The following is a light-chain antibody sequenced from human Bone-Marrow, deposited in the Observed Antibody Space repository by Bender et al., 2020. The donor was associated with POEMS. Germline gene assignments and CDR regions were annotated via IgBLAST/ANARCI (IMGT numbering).Light chain of an antibody. J-gene: IGLJ2*01. CDR1: FSNIGTGYD. Sequence: QSVLTQPPSVSGAPGQRVSISCNGSFSNIGTGYDVHWYQQLPGTAPKLLIYGNNNRPSGVPDRISGSKSGTSASLAITGLQAEDEADYYCQSYDSSLSGKVFGGGTKLTVL. V-gene: IGLV1-40*01. CDR3: QSYDSSLSGKV. CDR2: GNN.